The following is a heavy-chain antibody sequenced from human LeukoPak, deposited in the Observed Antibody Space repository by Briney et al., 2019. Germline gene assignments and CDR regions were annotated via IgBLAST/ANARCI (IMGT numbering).Heavy chain of an antibody. CDR1: GFSFSSYI. CDR3: ARAPEWVVSWYFDL. D-gene: IGHD6-19*01. Sequence: GGSLRLSCAAFGFSFSSYIMNWVRQAPGKGLEWVAVMSYDGSNKYYADSVKGRFTISRDNSKDTLYLQMNSLRGDDTALYYCARAPEWVVSWYFDLWGRGTLVTVSS. J-gene: IGHJ2*01. CDR2: MSYDGSNK. V-gene: IGHV3-30-3*01.